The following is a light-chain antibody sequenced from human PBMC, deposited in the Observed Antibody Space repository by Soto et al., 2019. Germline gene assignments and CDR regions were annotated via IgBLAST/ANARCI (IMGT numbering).Light chain of an antibody. J-gene: IGKJ4*01. CDR2: DAS. Sequence: EIVLTQSPATLSLSPGERATLSCRASQSVNSYLAWYQQRPGQAPRLLIYDASNRATGIPARFSGSGSGTDFTLTISSLEPEDFAIYYCQQRSSGPPPTFGGGTRVDMK. V-gene: IGKV3-11*01. CDR3: QQRSSGPPPT. CDR1: QSVNSY.